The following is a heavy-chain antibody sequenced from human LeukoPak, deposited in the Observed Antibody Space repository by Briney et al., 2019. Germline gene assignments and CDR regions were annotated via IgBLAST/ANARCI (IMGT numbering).Heavy chain of an antibody. V-gene: IGHV5-51*01. D-gene: IGHD5-12*01. CDR1: GYSFTSYW. CDR2: INPGYSYI. J-gene: IGHJ4*02. CDR3: ARHDKGYSGYVTLDY. Sequence: GESLKISCKGSGYSFTSYWIGWVRQMPGKGLEWMGIINPGYSYIRYSPSFQGQVTISADKSISTAYLQWSSLKASDTAIYYCARHDKGYSGYVTLDYWGQGTLVTVSS.